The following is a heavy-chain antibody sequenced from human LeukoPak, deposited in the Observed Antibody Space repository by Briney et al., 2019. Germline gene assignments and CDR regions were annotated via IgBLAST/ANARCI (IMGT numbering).Heavy chain of an antibody. V-gene: IGHV3-30*02. Sequence: GGSLRLSCAASGFTFSSYGMHWVRQAPGKGLEWVAFIRYDGSNKYYAESVKGRFTISRDNSKNTLYLQMNSLRAEDTAVYYCAKESVAAPFDYWGQGTLVTVSS. CDR2: IRYDGSNK. J-gene: IGHJ4*02. D-gene: IGHD6-19*01. CDR3: AKESVAAPFDY. CDR1: GFTFSSYG.